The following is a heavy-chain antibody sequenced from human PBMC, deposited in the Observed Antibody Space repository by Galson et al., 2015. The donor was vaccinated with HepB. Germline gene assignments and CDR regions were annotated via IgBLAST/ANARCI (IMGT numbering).Heavy chain of an antibody. CDR1: GFTFSSYA. J-gene: IGHJ2*01. CDR3: AKDLVSGDGRWSFDL. D-gene: IGHD7-27*01. CDR2: ILGSGGAT. V-gene: IGHV3-23*01. Sequence: SLRLSCAASGFTFSSYAMSWVRQAPGKGLEWISGILGSGGATFYVDSVKGRFTISRDNSKNVLNLQMNSLRAEDTAVYYCAKDLVSGDGRWSFDLWGRGTLVTVSS.